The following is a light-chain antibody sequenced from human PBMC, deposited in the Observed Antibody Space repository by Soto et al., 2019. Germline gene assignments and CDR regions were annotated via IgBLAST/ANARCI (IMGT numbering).Light chain of an antibody. CDR1: QDIRSD. CDR2: GAS. CDR3: LQDYIYPRT. Sequence: AIQMTQSPSSLSASVGDRVTITCRASQDIRSDLGWYQQKPGKAPKLLIYGASNLQDGVPERFSGRGSGTEFTLTISSLQPEDFAIYFCLQDYIYPRTFGQGTKVEIK. J-gene: IGKJ1*01. V-gene: IGKV1-6*01.